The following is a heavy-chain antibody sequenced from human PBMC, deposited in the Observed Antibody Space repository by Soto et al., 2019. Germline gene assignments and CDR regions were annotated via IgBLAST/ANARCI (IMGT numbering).Heavy chain of an antibody. D-gene: IGHD6-13*01. CDR1: GYTFTSYA. V-gene: IGHV1-3*01. CDR2: INAGNGNT. Sequence: ASVKVSCKASGYTFTSYAMHWVRQAPGQRLEWMGWINAGNGNTKYSQKFQGRVTITRDTSASTAYMELSSLRSEDTAVYYCARSRSSSWYWFDPWGQGTLVTVSS. J-gene: IGHJ5*02. CDR3: ARSRSSSWYWFDP.